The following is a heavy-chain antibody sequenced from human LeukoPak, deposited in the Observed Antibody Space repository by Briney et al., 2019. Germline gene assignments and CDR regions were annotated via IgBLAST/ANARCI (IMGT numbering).Heavy chain of an antibody. CDR2: IYSDGST. Sequence: GGSLRLSCAASGFAVSSKYMTRVRQAPGKGMEWVSVIYSDGSTFYADSVKGRFTISRDNAKNTLYLQMNSLRAEDTAVYYCARGPWDYWGQGTLVTVSS. CDR3: ARGPWDY. CDR1: GFAVSSKY. J-gene: IGHJ4*02. V-gene: IGHV3-53*05.